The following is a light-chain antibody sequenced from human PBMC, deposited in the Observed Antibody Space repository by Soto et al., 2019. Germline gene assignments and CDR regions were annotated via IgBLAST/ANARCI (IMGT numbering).Light chain of an antibody. CDR2: GAS. CDR3: QQYNTWPLT. V-gene: IGKV3-15*01. Sequence: ETVMTQSPATLSVSPGQGATLSCRATENINQNLAWYQQKPGQAPRLLNHGASYRATGIPDRFSGRGSGTDITLDSSRLQYDDFAVYYWQQYNTWPLTFGGGTKVEIK. CDR1: ENINQN. J-gene: IGKJ4*01.